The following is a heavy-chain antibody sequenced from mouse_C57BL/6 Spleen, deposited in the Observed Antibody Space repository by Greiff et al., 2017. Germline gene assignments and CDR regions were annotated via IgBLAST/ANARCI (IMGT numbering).Heavy chain of an antibody. J-gene: IGHJ2*01. CDR1: GYTFTSYW. Sequence: QVHVKQPGAELVMPGASVKLSCKASGYTFTSYWMHWVKQRPGQGLEWIGEINPSDSYTNYNQKFKGKSTLTVDKSSSTAYMQRSRLTSEDSAVYYCARVVATNFAYWGQGTTLTVSS. V-gene: IGHV1-69*01. CDR2: INPSDSYT. CDR3: ARVVATNFAY. D-gene: IGHD1-1*01.